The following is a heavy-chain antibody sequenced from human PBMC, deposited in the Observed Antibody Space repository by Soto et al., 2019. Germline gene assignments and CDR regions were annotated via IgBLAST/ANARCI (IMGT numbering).Heavy chain of an antibody. CDR1: GFTFSSYG. CDR3: ARDFRPNYYGSGSYYLAY. Sequence: ESGGGVVQPGRSLRLSCAASGFTFSSYGMHWVRQAPGKGLEWVAVIWYDGSNKYYADSVKGRFTISRDNSKNTLYLQMNSLRAEDTAVYYCARDFRPNYYGSGSYYLAYWGQGTLVTVSS. D-gene: IGHD3-10*01. CDR2: IWYDGSNK. V-gene: IGHV3-33*01. J-gene: IGHJ4*02.